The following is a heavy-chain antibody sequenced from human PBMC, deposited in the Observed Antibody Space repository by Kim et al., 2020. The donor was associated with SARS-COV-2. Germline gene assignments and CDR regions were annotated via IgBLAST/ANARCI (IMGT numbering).Heavy chain of an antibody. Sequence: ETLSLTCTVSGGSISSSSYYWGWIRQPPGKGLEWIGSIYYSGSTYYNPSLKSRVTISVDTSKNQFSLKLSSVTAADTAVYYCARQEGVGSGSYYNGIYYYGVDVWGQGTTVTVSS. CDR1: GGSISSSSYY. J-gene: IGHJ6*02. D-gene: IGHD3-10*01. CDR2: IYYSGST. CDR3: ARQEGVGSGSYYNGIYYYGVDV. V-gene: IGHV4-39*01.